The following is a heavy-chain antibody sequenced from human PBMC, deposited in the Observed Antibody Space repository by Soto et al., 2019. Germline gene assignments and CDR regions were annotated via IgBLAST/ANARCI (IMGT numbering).Heavy chain of an antibody. CDR2: INSDGSTT. CDR1: GFTFRDHW. CDR3: ARGYSSGPDY. D-gene: IGHD6-19*01. V-gene: IGHV3-74*01. Sequence: EVQLVESGGGLVQPGGSLSLSCAASGFTFRDHWMHWVRQAPGKGLVWVSRINSDGSTTTYADSVKGRFTISRDNAKSSLYLQLNSLRAEDTALYYCARGYSSGPDYWGQGTLVTVSS. J-gene: IGHJ4*02.